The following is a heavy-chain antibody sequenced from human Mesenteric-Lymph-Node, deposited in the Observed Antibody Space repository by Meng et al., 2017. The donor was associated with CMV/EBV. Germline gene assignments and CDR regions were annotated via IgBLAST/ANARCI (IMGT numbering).Heavy chain of an antibody. Sequence: VQLQQSGPELGKTSPPHSLTCTYSRDSISSNNAAWNWIRQSPSRGLDWLGRTYYRSESYNDYAVSVKSRISVNLDTSKNQLSLHLNFVTPEDTAVYYCAHFGDLPPLWWGQGTLVTVSS. V-gene: IGHV6-1*01. D-gene: IGHD3-16*01. J-gene: IGHJ4*02. CDR1: RDSISSNNAA. CDR2: TYYRSESYN. CDR3: AHFGDLPPLW.